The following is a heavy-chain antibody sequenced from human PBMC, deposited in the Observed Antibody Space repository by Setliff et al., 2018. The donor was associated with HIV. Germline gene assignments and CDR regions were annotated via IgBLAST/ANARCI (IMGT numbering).Heavy chain of an antibody. CDR1: GGSFSDYY. V-gene: IGHV4-34*01. CDR2: INHSGRT. J-gene: IGHJ6*02. D-gene: IGHD6-19*01. Sequence: SETLSLTCAVYGGSFSDYYWSWIRQPPGKGLEWIGEINHSGRTIQSPSLGSRVTISIDTSKNQFSLKLSSVTAADTAVYYCARRPAGAVAGGYGMDVWGQGTTVTVSS. CDR3: ARRPAGAVAGGYGMDV.